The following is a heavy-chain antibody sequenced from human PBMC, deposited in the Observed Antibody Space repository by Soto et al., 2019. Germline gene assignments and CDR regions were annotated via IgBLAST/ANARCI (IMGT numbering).Heavy chain of an antibody. D-gene: IGHD1-26*01. J-gene: IGHJ5*02. CDR3: ARHRHPRGTVGATSPLDP. Sequence: LRRSCAISGCSVRSNYLSWVRQARWKGLEWVSVHYSGGSTYYADSVQGRFTISRDKSNNTLYLQMRRVRAEDTAVYFCARHRHPRGTVGATSPLDPWGQGTQVTVSS. V-gene: IGHV3-53*01. CDR2: HYSGGST. CDR1: GCSVRSNY.